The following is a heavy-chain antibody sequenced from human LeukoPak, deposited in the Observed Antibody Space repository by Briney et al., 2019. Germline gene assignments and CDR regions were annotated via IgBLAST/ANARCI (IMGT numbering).Heavy chain of an antibody. J-gene: IGHJ4*02. CDR1: GFTFSSFA. D-gene: IGHD3-10*01. CDR2: ISSSDVTT. CDR3: VKGHHYGSGTYWV. V-gene: IGHV3-23*01. Sequence: PGGSLRLSCAASGFTFSSFAMTWVRQAPGKGLEWVSAISSSDVTTYYADSVKGRFTISRDNSKKTLYLQMNSLRAEDTAVYYCVKGHHYGSGTYWVWGQGTLVTVSS.